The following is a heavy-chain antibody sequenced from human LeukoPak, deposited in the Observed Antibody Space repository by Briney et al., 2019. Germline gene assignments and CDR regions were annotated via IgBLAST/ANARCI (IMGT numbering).Heavy chain of an antibody. CDR2: INQNGGEK. Sequence: GGSLRLSCAASGXTLSDSWVTWVRQAPGKGLEWVANINQNGGEKEYVDSVKGRFTISRDNAKNSLFLQMNRLRAEDTAVYYCARGIGWFEYWGQGTLVTVSS. CDR3: ARGIGWFEY. CDR1: GXTLSDSW. V-gene: IGHV3-7*05. J-gene: IGHJ5*01. D-gene: IGHD2-15*01.